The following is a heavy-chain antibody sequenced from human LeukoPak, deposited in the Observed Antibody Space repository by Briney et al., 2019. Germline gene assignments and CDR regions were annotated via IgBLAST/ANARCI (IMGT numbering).Heavy chain of an antibody. V-gene: IGHV1-2*02. CDR3: ARDLPREYCSSTSCYNV. CDR1: GYTFTGYY. D-gene: IGHD2-2*02. CDR2: INPNSGGT. Sequence: ASVKVSCKASGYTFTGYYMHWVRQAPGQGLEWMGWINPNSGGTNYAQKFQGRVTTTRDTSISTAYMELSRLRSDDTAVYYCARDLPREYCSSTSCYNVWGQGTTVTVSS. J-gene: IGHJ6*02.